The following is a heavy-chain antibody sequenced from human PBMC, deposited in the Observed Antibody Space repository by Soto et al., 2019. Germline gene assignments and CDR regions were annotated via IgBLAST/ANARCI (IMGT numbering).Heavy chain of an antibody. CDR3: AREGRGGIFEM. Sequence: EVQLVVSGGGLVQPGGSLRLSCAASGFSFSGYEMNWVRQAPGKGLEWISYISSSGSTIYYADSVKGRFTISRDNAKNSLFLQMRSLSAEDTAVYYGAREGRGGIFEMWGKGTMVTVSS. CDR1: GFSFSGYE. CDR2: ISSSGSTI. J-gene: IGHJ3*02. V-gene: IGHV3-48*03. D-gene: IGHD6-13*01.